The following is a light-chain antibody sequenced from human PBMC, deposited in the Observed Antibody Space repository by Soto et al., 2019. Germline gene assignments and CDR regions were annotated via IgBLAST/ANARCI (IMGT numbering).Light chain of an antibody. J-gene: IGKJ3*01. V-gene: IGKV3-15*01. Sequence: ETVLTQSPATFSVSPGDRVTLSCRASQSIGSNLAWYQQRHCQPPRLLIYGASTRDACVPSRCSGSGSGTEFTLSINSMQSADFAINYYQEYNQWSLYTFGPGTHVDIK. CDR3: QEYNQWSLYT. CDR1: QSIGSN. CDR2: GAS.